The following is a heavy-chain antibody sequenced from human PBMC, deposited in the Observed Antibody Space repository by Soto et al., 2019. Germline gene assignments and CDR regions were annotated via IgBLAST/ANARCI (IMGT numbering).Heavy chain of an antibody. CDR1: GFTVTINY. CDR2: IYSGGTI. V-gene: IGHV3-53*01. Sequence: EVQVVESGGGLIQPGGSLRLSCAVSGFTVTINYMSWVRQAPGKGLEWVSVIYSGGTIYYADSVKGRFTISRGTSKNTLYLQMNSLRGEDTAVYYCHGYGYWGQGTLVTVSS. D-gene: IGHD5-12*01. CDR3: HGYGY. J-gene: IGHJ4*02.